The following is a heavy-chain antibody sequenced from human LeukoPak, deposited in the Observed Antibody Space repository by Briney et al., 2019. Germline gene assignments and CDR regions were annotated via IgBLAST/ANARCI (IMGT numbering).Heavy chain of an antibody. CDR2: ISGSGGST. CDR3: AKDSYRTIVVVPAAIWDY. D-gene: IGHD2-2*01. CDR1: GFTFSSYA. J-gene: IGHJ4*02. Sequence: GRSLRLSCAASGFTFSSYAMSWVRQAPGKGLEWVSAISGSGGSTYYADSVKGRFTISRDNSKNTLYLQMNSLRAEDTAVYYCAKDSYRTIVVVPAAIWDYWGQGTLVTVSS. V-gene: IGHV3-23*01.